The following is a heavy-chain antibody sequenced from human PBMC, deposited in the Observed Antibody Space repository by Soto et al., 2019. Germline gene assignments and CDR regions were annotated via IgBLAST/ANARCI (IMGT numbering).Heavy chain of an antibody. CDR2: IYHTGTT. D-gene: IGHD2-15*01. CDR1: GASISSTYW. CDR3: ATLPPRIVVVMTDLPT. V-gene: IGHV4-4*02. Sequence: QLRESGPGLMKPSGTLSLTCFVSGASISSTYWWSWVRQTPGKRLEWIGQIYHTGTTSYNPSLKNRVTISLDKSSNQFSLRLTSMTAADTAVYYCATLPPRIVVVMTDLPTWGQGTLVTVSS. J-gene: IGHJ5*02.